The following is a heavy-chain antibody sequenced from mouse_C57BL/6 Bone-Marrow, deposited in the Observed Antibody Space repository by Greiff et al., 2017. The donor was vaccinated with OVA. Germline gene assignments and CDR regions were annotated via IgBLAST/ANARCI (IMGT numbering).Heavy chain of an antibody. CDR3: ARRPCYGSSYNYFDY. J-gene: IGHJ2*01. V-gene: IGHV5-17*01. CDR2: ISSGSSTI. Sequence: EVNVVESGGGLVKPGGSLKLSCAASGFTFSDYGMHWVRQAPEKGLEWVAYISSGSSTIYYADTVKGRFTISRDNAKNTLFLQMTRLRSEDTAMYYCARRPCYGSSYNYFDYWGQGTTLTVSS. D-gene: IGHD1-1*01. CDR1: GFTFSDYG.